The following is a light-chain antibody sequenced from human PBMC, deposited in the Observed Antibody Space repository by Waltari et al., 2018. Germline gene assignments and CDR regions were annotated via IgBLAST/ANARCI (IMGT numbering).Light chain of an antibody. CDR2: DVT. J-gene: IGLJ2*01. CDR1: SSDVGGYNY. CDR3: CSYAGPYTLII. V-gene: IGLV2-11*01. Sequence: QSALTQPRSVSGSPGPSVTISCTGTSSDVGGYNYVPWYQQHPGNAPKLIIYDVTKRPSGVPDRFSGSKSGNTASLTISGLQAEDEADYYCCSYAGPYTLIIFGGGTKLTVV.